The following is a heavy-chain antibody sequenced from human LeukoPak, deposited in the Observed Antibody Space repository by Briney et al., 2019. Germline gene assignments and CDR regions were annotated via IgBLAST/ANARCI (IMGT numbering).Heavy chain of an antibody. CDR1: GDSISSGDW. Sequence: SGTLSLTCAVSGDSISSGDWWSWVRQPPGKGLEWIGEIYHTGSTNYNPSLKSRVTMSVDKSKNQFSLKLNSVTAADTAVYYCATYGDNIVDAFDIWGQGTMVSVSS. CDR3: ATYGDNIVDAFDI. CDR2: IYHTGST. D-gene: IGHD4-17*01. V-gene: IGHV4-4*02. J-gene: IGHJ3*02.